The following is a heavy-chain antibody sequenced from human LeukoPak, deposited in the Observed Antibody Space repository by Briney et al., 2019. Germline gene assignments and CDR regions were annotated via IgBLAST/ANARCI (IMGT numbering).Heavy chain of an antibody. V-gene: IGHV3-23*01. CDR1: GFTFSSYA. D-gene: IGHD6-6*01. J-gene: IGHJ5*02. CDR2: ISGSGGST. Sequence: PGGSLRLSCAASGFTFSSYAMSWVRQAPRKGLEWVSCISGSGGSTYYADSVKGRFTISRDNSKNTMYLQMKSLRAEDTAVYFCAKIGPYSNSSWGQGTLVTVSS. CDR3: AKIGPYSNSS.